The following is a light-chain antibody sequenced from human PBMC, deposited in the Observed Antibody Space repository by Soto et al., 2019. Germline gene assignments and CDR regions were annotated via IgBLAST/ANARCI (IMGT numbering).Light chain of an antibody. Sequence: QSALTQPASVSGSPGQSITISCTGSSTDVGGYNYVSWYQQHPGKAPQLMISEVSKRPSGVSDRFSGSKSGNTASLTISGLQAEDEADYYFSSHTRSRTFVFGTGTKLTVL. CDR3: SSHTRSRTFV. J-gene: IGLJ1*01. CDR1: STDVGGYNY. V-gene: IGLV2-14*01. CDR2: EVS.